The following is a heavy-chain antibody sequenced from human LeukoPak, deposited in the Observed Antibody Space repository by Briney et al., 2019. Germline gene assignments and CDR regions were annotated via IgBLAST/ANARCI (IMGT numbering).Heavy chain of an antibody. V-gene: IGHV4-59*12. CDR1: GGSISSYY. CDR2: IYQSGNT. CDR3: ARRDDNAGYFDY. D-gene: IGHD1-1*01. J-gene: IGHJ4*02. Sequence: SETLSLTCTVSGGSISSYYWSWIRQPPGKGLEWIGYIYQSGNTYYSPSLKSRVTISADRSKNQFSLNLNSLTAADTAVYYCARRDDNAGYFDYWGQGTLVTVSS.